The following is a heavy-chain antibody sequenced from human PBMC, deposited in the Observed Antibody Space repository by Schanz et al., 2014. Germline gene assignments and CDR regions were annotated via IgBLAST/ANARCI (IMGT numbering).Heavy chain of an antibody. V-gene: IGHV4-39*01. Sequence: QLQLQESGPGLVKPSETLSLTCTVSGGSISSSSYFWGWIRQPPGKGLEWIGSIYHSGSTYNNPSPKRRFTRSVDPPKNRFPLRLSFVTAADTALYYCARHMGRLSSSRGNYFDYWGQGTLVTVSS. CDR2: IYHSGST. CDR1: GGSISSSSYF. CDR3: ARHMGRLSSSRGNYFDY. J-gene: IGHJ4*02. D-gene: IGHD6-13*01.